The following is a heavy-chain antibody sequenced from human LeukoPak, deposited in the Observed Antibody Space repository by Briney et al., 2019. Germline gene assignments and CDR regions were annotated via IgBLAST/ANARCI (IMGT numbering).Heavy chain of an antibody. Sequence: PGGSLRLSCAASGLSFSSYEMNWVRQAPGKGLEWISYISSTGSAIFYADSVKGRFTISRDNAKNSLYLQMNSLRAEDTAFYYCATKGGFADWGQGTLVTVSS. CDR2: ISSTGSAI. V-gene: IGHV3-48*03. D-gene: IGHD5-12*01. CDR1: GLSFSSYE. CDR3: ATKGGFAD. J-gene: IGHJ4*02.